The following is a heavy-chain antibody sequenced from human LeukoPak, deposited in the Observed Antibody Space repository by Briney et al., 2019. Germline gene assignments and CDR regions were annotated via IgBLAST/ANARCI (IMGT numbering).Heavy chain of an antibody. Sequence: APVKVSCKASGYTFTSYGISWVRQAPGQGLEWMGWISAYNGNTNYAQKLQGRVTMTTGTSTSTAYMELRSLRSDDTAVYYCARDRLYSSSWYEHLDYWGQGTLVTVSS. J-gene: IGHJ4*02. CDR3: ARDRLYSSSWYEHLDY. V-gene: IGHV1-18*01. D-gene: IGHD6-13*01. CDR2: ISAYNGNT. CDR1: GYTFTSYG.